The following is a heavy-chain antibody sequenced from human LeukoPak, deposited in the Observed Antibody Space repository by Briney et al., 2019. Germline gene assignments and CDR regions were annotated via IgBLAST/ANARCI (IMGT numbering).Heavy chain of an antibody. Sequence: GGSLRLSCAASGFTFSTYAMHWVRQAPGKGLEWVAVISYDGSNKYYADSVKGRFTISRDNCKNTLYLQMNSLRAEDTAVYYCARDPIDYDILTIFYYYYGMDVWGQGTTVTVSS. J-gene: IGHJ6*02. CDR1: GFTFSTYA. V-gene: IGHV3-30-3*01. D-gene: IGHD3-9*01. CDR2: ISYDGSNK. CDR3: ARDPIDYDILTIFYYYYGMDV.